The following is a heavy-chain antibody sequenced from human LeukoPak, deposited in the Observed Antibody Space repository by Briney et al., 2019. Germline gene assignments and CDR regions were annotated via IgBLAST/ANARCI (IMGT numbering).Heavy chain of an antibody. CDR3: AREGDSSGYPFDY. V-gene: IGHV3-7*01. D-gene: IGHD3-22*01. J-gene: IGHJ4*02. Sequence: GGSLRLSCAASGFTFSSYWMSWVRQAPGKGLEWVANIKQDGSEKYYVDSVKGRFTISRDNAKNSLYLQMNSLRAEDTAVYYCAREGDSSGYPFDYWGQGTLVTVSS. CDR2: IKQDGSEK. CDR1: GFTFSSYW.